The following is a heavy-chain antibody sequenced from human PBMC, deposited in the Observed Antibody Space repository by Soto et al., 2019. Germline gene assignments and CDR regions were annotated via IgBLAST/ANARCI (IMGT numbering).Heavy chain of an antibody. CDR2: ISYDGSNK. D-gene: IGHD1-26*01. V-gene: IGHV3-30*18. Sequence: QVQLVESGRGVVQPGRSLRLSCAASGFTFSSYGMHWVRQAPGKGLEWVAVISYDGSNKYYADSVKGRFTISRDNSKNTLYLQMNSLRAEDTAVYYCAKDRYSGTKSGTLFDYWGQGTLVTVSS. CDR3: AKDRYSGTKSGTLFDY. CDR1: GFTFSSYG. J-gene: IGHJ4*02.